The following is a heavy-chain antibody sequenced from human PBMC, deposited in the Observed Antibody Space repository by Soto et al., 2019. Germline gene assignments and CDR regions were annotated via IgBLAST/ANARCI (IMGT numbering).Heavy chain of an antibody. V-gene: IGHV3-30-3*01. CDR3: ARPMVMFDYYYYYGMHX. CDR1: GFTFSSCA. Sequence: GGSLRLSFAASGFTFSSCAMHWVRQAPGKGLEWVAFISYDGSNKYYADSVKVRVTISRDNSNDTLYLEMNSLRAEDTAVYYCARPMVMFDYYYYYGMHXWGQGTTVTAS. J-gene: IGHJ6*02. D-gene: IGHD5-18*01. CDR2: ISYDGSNK.